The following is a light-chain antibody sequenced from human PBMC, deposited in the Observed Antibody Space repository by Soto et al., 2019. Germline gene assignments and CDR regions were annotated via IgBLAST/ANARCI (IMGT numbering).Light chain of an antibody. Sequence: IVLTQSPGTLSLSPGERATLSCRASQSVGRRYSAWYQQKPGQAPMLLSYETSQRASDIPDRFSGSESGTYFTLTSSRLVPEDVSVYYCQYQGTFGGGTKVEIK. CDR2: ETS. V-gene: IGKV3-20*01. CDR1: QSVGRRY. J-gene: IGKJ4*01. CDR3: QYQGT.